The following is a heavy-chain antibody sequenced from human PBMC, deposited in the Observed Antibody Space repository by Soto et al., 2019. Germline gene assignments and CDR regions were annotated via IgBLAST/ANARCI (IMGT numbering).Heavy chain of an antibody. Sequence: GGSLRLSCAASGVTFINFGMAWVRQGPGKGLEGVSAISGSSRDNWYTDSLEGRFTISRDNSKNTLYLEMTNMRDNDSAAYYCAKYLLMDTSSIFDCYGQGALVTVS. CDR1: GVTFINFG. J-gene: IGHJ4*02. CDR3: AKYLLMDTSSIFDC. V-gene: IGHV3-23*01. D-gene: IGHD2-8*01. CDR2: ISGSSRDN.